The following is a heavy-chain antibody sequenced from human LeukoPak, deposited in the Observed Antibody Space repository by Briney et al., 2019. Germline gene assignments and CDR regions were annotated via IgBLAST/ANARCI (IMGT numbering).Heavy chain of an antibody. CDR2: ISYSGST. J-gene: IGHJ3*02. Sequence: SETLSLTCTVSGGSISSYYWSWIRQPPGKGLEWIACISYSGSTKYNPSLKSRVTISVDTSKNQLSLKLSSVTAADTAVYYCARIGSGPWAFDIWGQGTMVTVSS. CDR1: GGSISSYY. CDR3: ARIGSGPWAFDI. D-gene: IGHD3-10*01. V-gene: IGHV4-59*01.